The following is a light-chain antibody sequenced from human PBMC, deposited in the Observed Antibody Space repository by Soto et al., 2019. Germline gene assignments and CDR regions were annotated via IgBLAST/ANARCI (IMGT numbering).Light chain of an antibody. Sequence: SSLSASVGDRVTITCRASQGISSYLAWYQQKPGKAPNLLIYAASTLQSGVPSRFSGSGSGTDFTLTISSLQPEDSATYYCQQLNSFRLTFGGGTKVDIK. CDR1: QGISSY. CDR3: QQLNSFRLT. CDR2: AAS. J-gene: IGKJ4*02. V-gene: IGKV1-9*01.